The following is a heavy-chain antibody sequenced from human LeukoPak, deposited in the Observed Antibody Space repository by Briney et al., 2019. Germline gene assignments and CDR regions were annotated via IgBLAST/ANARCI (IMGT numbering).Heavy chain of an antibody. V-gene: IGHV3-48*03. CDR3: AELGITMNGGV. D-gene: IGHD3-10*02. CDR1: GFTFSSYE. CDR2: ISSSGSTI. Sequence: GGSLRLSCAASGFTFSSYEMNWVRQAPGKGLEWVSYISSSGSTIYYADSVKGRFTISRDNAKNSLYLQMNSLRAEDTAVHYCAELGITMNGGVWGKGTTVTISS. J-gene: IGHJ6*04.